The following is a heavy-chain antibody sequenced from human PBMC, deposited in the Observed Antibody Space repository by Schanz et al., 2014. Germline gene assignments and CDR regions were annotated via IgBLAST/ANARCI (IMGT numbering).Heavy chain of an antibody. V-gene: IGHV4-4*02. CDR2: IHHSGGT. CDR1: RDSIRNGHW. J-gene: IGHJ4*02. CDR3: ARTFRCGGGECSTWAD. Sequence: QVQLQESGPGLVKPSGTLSLTCTISRDSIRNGHWWHWVRQPPGKGLEWIGEIHHSGGTIYNPSLKSRVTISVDTSKNHFSLKLISVAAADTAVYYCARTFRCGGGECSTWADWGQGTLVTVSS. D-gene: IGHD2-21*01.